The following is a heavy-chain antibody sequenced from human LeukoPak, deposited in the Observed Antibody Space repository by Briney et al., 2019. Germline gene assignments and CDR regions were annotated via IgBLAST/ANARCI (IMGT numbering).Heavy chain of an antibody. CDR1: GYTFTGYY. J-gene: IGHJ5*02. CDR3: ARVLVVPAAIGGWFDP. V-gene: IGHV1-2*02. D-gene: IGHD2-2*01. CDR2: INPNSGGT. Sequence: ASVKVSCKASGYTFTGYYMHWVRQAPGQGLEWMGWINPNSGGTNSAQKFQGRVTMTRDTSISTAYMELSRLRSDDTAVYYCARVLVVPAAIGGWFDPWGQGTLVTVSS.